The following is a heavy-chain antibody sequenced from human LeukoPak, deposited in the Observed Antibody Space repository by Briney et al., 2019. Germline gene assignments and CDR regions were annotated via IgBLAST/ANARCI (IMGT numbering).Heavy chain of an antibody. V-gene: IGHV3-53*01. CDR3: AKDSGLRTSFDY. CDR1: GFTVSSNY. J-gene: IGHJ4*02. CDR2: IYSGGNT. D-gene: IGHD5-12*01. Sequence: GGSLRLSCAASGFTVSSNYMSWVRQAPGKGLEWVSIIYSGGNTYYADSVKGRFTISRDNSKNTLYLQMNSLRAEDTAVYYCAKDSGLRTSFDYWGQGTLVTVSS.